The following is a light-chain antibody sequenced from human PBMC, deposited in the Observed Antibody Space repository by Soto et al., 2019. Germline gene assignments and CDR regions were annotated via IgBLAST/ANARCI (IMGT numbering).Light chain of an antibody. CDR3: QQYDSYPLT. J-gene: IGKJ4*01. CDR1: QSISSW. Sequence: DIQMTQSPSTLSASVGDRVTITCRASQSISSWLAWYQQKPGKAPNLLIYKTSSLESGVPSRFSGSGSGTEFTLTVNSLQPDDFATYDCQQYDSYPLTFGGGTQVEVK. CDR2: KTS. V-gene: IGKV1-5*03.